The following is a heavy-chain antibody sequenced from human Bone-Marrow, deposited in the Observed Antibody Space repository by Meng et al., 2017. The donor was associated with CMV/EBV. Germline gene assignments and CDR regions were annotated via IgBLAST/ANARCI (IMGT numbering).Heavy chain of an antibody. CDR2: ISSSSSYI. J-gene: IGHJ5*02. Sequence: GGSLRLSCAASGFTFSSYSMNWVRQAPGKGLEWVSSISSSSSYIYYADSVKGRFTISRDNAKNSLYLQMNSLRAEDTAVYYFATSQQRGWFDPWGQGTLVTVSS. CDR3: ATSQQRGWFDP. CDR1: GFTFSSYS. V-gene: IGHV3-21*04. D-gene: IGHD1/OR15-1a*01.